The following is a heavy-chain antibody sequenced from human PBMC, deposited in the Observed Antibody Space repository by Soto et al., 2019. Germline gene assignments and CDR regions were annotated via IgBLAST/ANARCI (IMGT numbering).Heavy chain of an antibody. CDR3: ARRIVAAAKTYYYYYGMDV. CDR1: GGSISSSSYY. D-gene: IGHD6-13*01. V-gene: IGHV4-39*01. Sequence: SETLSLTCTVSGGSISSSSYYWGWIRQPPGKGLEWIGSIYYSGSTYYNPSLKSRVTISVDTSKNQFSLKLSSVTAADTAVYYCARRIVAAAKTYYYYYGMDVWGQGPTVTVPS. CDR2: IYYSGST. J-gene: IGHJ6*02.